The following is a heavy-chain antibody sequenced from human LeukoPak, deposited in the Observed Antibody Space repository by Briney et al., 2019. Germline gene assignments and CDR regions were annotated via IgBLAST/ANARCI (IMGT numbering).Heavy chain of an antibody. CDR1: GFTFSDYH. Sequence: GGSLRLSCAASGFTFSDYHMSWIRQAPGKGLEWVSHISSSGRSRSYADSVKGRFTISRDNAKNSLYLQMNSLRAEDTAVYYCARAERWSDAFDIWGQGTMVTVSS. CDR2: ISSSGRSR. CDR3: ARAERWSDAFDI. V-gene: IGHV3-11*04. D-gene: IGHD4-23*01. J-gene: IGHJ3*02.